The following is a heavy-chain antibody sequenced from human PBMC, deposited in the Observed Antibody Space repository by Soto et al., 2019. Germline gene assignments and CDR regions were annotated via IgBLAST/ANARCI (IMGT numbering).Heavy chain of an antibody. J-gene: IGHJ3*02. V-gene: IGHV6-1*01. CDR3: ARDCYCSGCSCYSDAYDI. Sequence: SQTLSLTCAISGDSVSSNSAAWNWIRQSPSRGLEWLGRTYYRSKWYNDYAVSVKSRITINPDTSKNQFSLQLNSVTPEDTAVYYCARDCYCSGCSCYSDAYDIWGQGTMVTVSS. CDR1: GDSVSSNSAA. CDR2: TYYRSKWYN. D-gene: IGHD2-15*01.